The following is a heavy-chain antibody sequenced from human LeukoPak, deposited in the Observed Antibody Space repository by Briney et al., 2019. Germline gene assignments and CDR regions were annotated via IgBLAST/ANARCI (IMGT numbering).Heavy chain of an antibody. CDR2: INHSGST. J-gene: IGHJ4*02. V-gene: IGHV4-34*01. CDR3: ARLRGLRYFDWSYHY. D-gene: IGHD3-9*01. Sequence: SETLSLTCAVYGGSFSGYYWSWLRQPPGKGLEWIGEINHSGSTNYNPSLKSRVTISVDTSKNQFSLKLSSVTAADTAVYYCARLRGLRYFDWSYHYWGQGTLVTVSS. CDR1: GGSFSGYY.